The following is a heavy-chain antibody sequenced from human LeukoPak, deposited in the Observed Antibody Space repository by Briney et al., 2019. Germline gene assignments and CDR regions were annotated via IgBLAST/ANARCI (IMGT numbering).Heavy chain of an antibody. CDR3: AIAVRGTSIFDY. CDR1: GYTFTYRY. Sequence: ASVKVSCKASGYTFTYRYLHWVRQAPGQALEWMGWITPFNGNTNYAQKFQDRVTITRDRSMSTAYMELSSLRSEDTAMYYCAIAVRGTSIFDYWGQGTLVTVSS. J-gene: IGHJ4*02. V-gene: IGHV1-45*02. CDR2: ITPFNGNT. D-gene: IGHD3-10*01.